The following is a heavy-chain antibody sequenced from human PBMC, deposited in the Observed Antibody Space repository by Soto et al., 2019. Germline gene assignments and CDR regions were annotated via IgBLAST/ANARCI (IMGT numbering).Heavy chain of an antibody. D-gene: IGHD4-17*01. CDR3: ARATTTVTTRPTLGY. CDR1: GFTFNSYW. CDR2: IDRDGTDT. V-gene: IGHV3-74*01. J-gene: IGHJ4*02. Sequence: EVQMLESGGGLVQPGGSLRLSCAASGFTFNSYWMHWVRQAPGTGLVWVSRIDRDGTDTNYADSVKGRFTISRDNAKNTLFLQMNSLTAEDTAVYHCARATTTVTTRPTLGYWGRGTLGTVSS.